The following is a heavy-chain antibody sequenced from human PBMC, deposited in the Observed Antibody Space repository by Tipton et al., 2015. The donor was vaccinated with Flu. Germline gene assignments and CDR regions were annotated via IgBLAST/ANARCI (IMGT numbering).Heavy chain of an antibody. CDR3: ARKLWGSYAIDI. CDR1: GFTFTLFG. J-gene: IGHJ3*02. V-gene: IGHV3-33*01. CDR2: IWYDGTKT. D-gene: IGHD2-21*01. Sequence: SLRLSCAASGFTFTLFGMHWVRQAPGKGLEWVSFIWYDGTKTYYADSVKGRFTISRDDSGNTLYLQMNSLRGEDTAVYFCARKLWGSYAIDIWGQGTMVTVSS.